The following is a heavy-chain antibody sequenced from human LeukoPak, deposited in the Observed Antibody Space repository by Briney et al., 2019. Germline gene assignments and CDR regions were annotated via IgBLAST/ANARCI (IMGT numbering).Heavy chain of an antibody. J-gene: IGHJ4*02. Sequence: SETLSLTCTVSGGSISSSSYYWGWIRQPPGKGLEWIGSIYYSGSTYYNPSLKSRVTISVDTSKNQFSLKLSSVTAADTAVYYCAREYVRGVPYFDYWGQGTLVTVSS. CDR3: AREYVRGVPYFDY. V-gene: IGHV4-39*07. D-gene: IGHD3-10*02. CDR1: GGSISSSSYY. CDR2: IYYSGST.